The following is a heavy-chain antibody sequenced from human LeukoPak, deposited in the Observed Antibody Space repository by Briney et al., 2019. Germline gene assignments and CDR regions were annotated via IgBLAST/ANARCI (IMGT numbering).Heavy chain of an antibody. V-gene: IGHV4-59*01. CDR3: ARDGRYYYGMDV. J-gene: IGHJ6*02. CDR1: GGPISSYY. CDR2: IYYSGST. Sequence: SETLSLTCTVSGGPISSYYWSWIRQPPGKGLEWIGYIYYSGSTNYNPSLKSRVTISVDTSKNQFSLKLSSVTAADTAVYYCARDGRYYYGMDVWGQGTTVTVSS.